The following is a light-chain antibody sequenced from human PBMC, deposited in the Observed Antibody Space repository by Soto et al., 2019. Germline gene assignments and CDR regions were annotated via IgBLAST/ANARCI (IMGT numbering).Light chain of an antibody. V-gene: IGKV3-15*01. J-gene: IGKJ1*01. Sequence: DIVMTQSPATLSVSPGERATLSCRASQSVSSNLAWYQQKPGQAPRLLIFGASTRATGIPARFSGSGSGTEFTLTISSLQSEDFAVYYCQEYIHWPPGMFGPGTKVDI. CDR1: QSVSSN. CDR3: QEYIHWPPGM. CDR2: GAS.